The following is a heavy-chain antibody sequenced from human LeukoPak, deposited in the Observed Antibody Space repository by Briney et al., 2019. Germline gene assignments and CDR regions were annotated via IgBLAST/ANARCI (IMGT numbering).Heavy chain of an antibody. CDR1: GFTFSSYR. J-gene: IGHJ4*02. D-gene: IGHD3-10*01. V-gene: IGHV3-48*01. CDR2: ISSSSNTI. Sequence: PGGSLRLSCAASGFTFSSYRMSWVRQAPGKGLDWVSYISSSSNTIYYADSVKGRFTISRDNAKNSLYLQMNSLRAEDTAVYYCARAKPKNMVRGLIMRRESRYYFDYWGQGTLVTVSS. CDR3: ARAKPKNMVRGLIMRRESRYYFDY.